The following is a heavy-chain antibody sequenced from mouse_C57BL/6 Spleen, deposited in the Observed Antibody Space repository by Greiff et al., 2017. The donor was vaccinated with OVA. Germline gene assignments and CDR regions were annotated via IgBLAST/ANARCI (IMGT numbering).Heavy chain of an antibody. CDR1: GYTFTSYW. V-gene: IGHV1-64*01. J-gene: IGHJ4*01. CDR2: IHPNSGST. Sequence: QVQLQQPGAELVKPGASVKLSCKASGYTFTSYWMHWVKQRPGQGLEWIGMIHPNSGSTNYNEKFKSKATLTVDKSSSTAYMQLSSLTSEDSAVYYCARRRTETEAMDYWGQGTSVTVSS. CDR3: ARRRTETEAMDY.